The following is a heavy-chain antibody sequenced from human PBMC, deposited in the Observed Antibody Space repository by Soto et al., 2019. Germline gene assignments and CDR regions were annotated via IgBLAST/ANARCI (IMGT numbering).Heavy chain of an antibody. CDR1: GFTFTSFW. CDR2: IKADGSEK. CDR3: GRDEVRNGVGV. Sequence: EVRLVESGGGLVQPGEFLRLSCVASGFTFTSFWMSWVRQAPGKGLEWVANIKADGSEKRYVDSVKGRFTISSDNANNLVYQQMNSLRAEDTALYFCGRDEVRNGVGVWGQGTMVTVSS. V-gene: IGHV3-7*01. J-gene: IGHJ6*02.